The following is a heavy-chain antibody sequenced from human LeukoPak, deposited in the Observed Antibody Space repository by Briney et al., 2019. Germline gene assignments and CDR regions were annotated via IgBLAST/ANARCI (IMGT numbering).Heavy chain of an antibody. CDR2: IHYSGST. Sequence: SETLSLTCSVSAGSISGYYWNWIRQSPGKGLEWIGYIHYSGSTNYNPSLQSRVTMSLDTSKNHFSLKLTSVTAADTAVYYCAGDYPPFSGIFDYWGQGSLVTVSS. J-gene: IGHJ4*02. CDR1: AGSISGYY. D-gene: IGHD1-14*01. CDR3: AGDYPPFSGIFDY. V-gene: IGHV4-59*01.